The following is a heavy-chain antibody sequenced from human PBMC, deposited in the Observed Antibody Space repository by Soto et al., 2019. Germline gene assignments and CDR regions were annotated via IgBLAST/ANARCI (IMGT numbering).Heavy chain of an antibody. CDR1: GGTFSSYA. V-gene: IGHV1-69*01. CDR2: MIPIFGTA. Sequence: QVQLVQSGAEVKKPGSSVKVSCKASGGTFSSYAISWVRQAPGQGLEWMGGMIPIFGTANYAQKIQGRVTITADESTSTAYMELSSLRSEDTAVYYCARQYSSSWYVRGNWFDPWGQGTLVTVSS. CDR3: ARQYSSSWYVRGNWFDP. D-gene: IGHD6-13*01. J-gene: IGHJ5*02.